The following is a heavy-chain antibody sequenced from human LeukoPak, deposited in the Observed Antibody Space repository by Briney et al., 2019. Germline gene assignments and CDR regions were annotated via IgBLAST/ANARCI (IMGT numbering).Heavy chain of an antibody. V-gene: IGHV3-11*04. CDR1: GFTFSDYY. CDR3: ARGHYGLDY. D-gene: IGHD3-16*01. CDR2: ISTSGTNI. Sequence: GGSLRLSCAASGFTFSDYYISWIRQAPGRGLEWVSYISTSGTNIYYADSVKGRFTISRDNAKNSLFLQMSSLRAEDTAVYYCARGHYGLDYWGQGSLVTVSS. J-gene: IGHJ4*02.